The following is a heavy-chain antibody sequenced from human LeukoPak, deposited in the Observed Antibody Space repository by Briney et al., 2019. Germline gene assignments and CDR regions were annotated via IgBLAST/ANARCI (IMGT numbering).Heavy chain of an antibody. Sequence: GGSLRLSCAASGFTLSNSDMNWVHQAPGKGLEWVSGVSWNGSRTHYADSVKGRFIISRDNSRNTLYLQTNSLRAEDTAVYYCVRESPYGSGSYYHETWFDPWGQGTLVTVSS. J-gene: IGHJ5*02. CDR3: VRESPYGSGSYYHETWFDP. D-gene: IGHD3-10*01. V-gene: IGHV3-35*01. CDR1: GFTLSNSD. CDR2: VSWNGSRT.